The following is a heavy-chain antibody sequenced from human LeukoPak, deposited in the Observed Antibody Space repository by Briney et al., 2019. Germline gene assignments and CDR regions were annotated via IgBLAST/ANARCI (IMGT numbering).Heavy chain of an antibody. D-gene: IGHD4-11*01. Sequence: SETLSLTCTVSGGSISGYYWSWIRQPAGKGPEWMGRIDSSGTTRYDSSLKSRLTMSVDTSKDQFSLKLTSVTAADTAVYYCARLRGNYFPDYWGQGTLVTVSS. J-gene: IGHJ4*02. CDR1: GGSISGYY. CDR3: ARLRGNYFPDY. CDR2: IDSSGTT. V-gene: IGHV4-4*07.